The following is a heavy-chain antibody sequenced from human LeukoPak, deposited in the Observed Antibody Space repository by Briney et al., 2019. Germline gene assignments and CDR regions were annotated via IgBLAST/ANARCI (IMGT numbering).Heavy chain of an antibody. CDR1: GGSFSGYY. V-gene: IGHV4-34*01. Sequence: SETLSLTCAVYGGSFSGYYWSWLRQPPGKGLEWIGEINHSGSTNYNPSLKSRVTISVDTSKNQFSLKLSSVTAADTAVYYCARANRYSSSWYFGPNFDYWGQGTLVTVSS. J-gene: IGHJ4*02. CDR2: INHSGST. CDR3: ARANRYSSSWYFGPNFDY. D-gene: IGHD6-13*01.